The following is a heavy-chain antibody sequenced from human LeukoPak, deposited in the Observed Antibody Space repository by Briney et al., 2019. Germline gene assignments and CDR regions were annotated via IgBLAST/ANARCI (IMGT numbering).Heavy chain of an antibody. CDR1: GFTFSSYE. D-gene: IGHD3-22*01. CDR3: ARGYGGSYPYYFDY. Sequence: GSLRLSCAASGFTFSSYEMNWVRQAPGKGLEWVSYISSSGRTMYYADSVKGRFSISRDNAKKALYLQVNSLRAEDTAVYYCARGYGGSYPYYFDYWGQGTLVAVSS. V-gene: IGHV3-48*03. J-gene: IGHJ4*02. CDR2: ISSSGRTM.